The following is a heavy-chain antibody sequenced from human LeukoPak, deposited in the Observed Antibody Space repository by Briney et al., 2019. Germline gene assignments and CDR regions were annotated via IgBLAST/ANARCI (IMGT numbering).Heavy chain of an antibody. CDR3: ARHDLGYCSGGSCYSQQTDFDY. J-gene: IGHJ4*02. V-gene: IGHV4-4*07. D-gene: IGHD2-15*01. Sequence: SETLSLTCTVSGGSISSYYWSWIRQPAGKGLEWIGRIYTSGSTNYNPSLKSRVTMSVDTSKNQFSLKLSSVTAADTAVYYCARHDLGYCSGGSCYSQQTDFDYWGQGTLVTVSS. CDR2: IYTSGST. CDR1: GGSISSYY.